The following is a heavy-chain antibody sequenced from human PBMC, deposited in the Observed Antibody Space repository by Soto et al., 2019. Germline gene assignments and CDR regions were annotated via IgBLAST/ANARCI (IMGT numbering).Heavy chain of an antibody. CDR1: GGSISSYY. V-gene: IGHV4-59*01. CDR3: ARGLYGDYEGYYYYYGMDV. D-gene: IGHD4-17*01. CDR2: IYYSGST. Sequence: SETLSLTCTVSGGSISSYYWSWIRQPPGKGLEWIGYIYYSGSTNYNPSLKSRVTISVDTSKNQFSLKLSSVTAADTAVYYCARGLYGDYEGYYYYYGMDVWGQGTTVTVSS. J-gene: IGHJ6*02.